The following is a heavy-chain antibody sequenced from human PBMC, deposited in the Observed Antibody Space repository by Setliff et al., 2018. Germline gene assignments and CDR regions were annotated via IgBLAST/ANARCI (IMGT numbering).Heavy chain of an antibody. Sequence: PSEILSLTCTISGGFTSSFYWSWIRQAPGKGLEWIGYVDHSGSTNFSPSLKSRGTISVDTSKTQVSLTLTSVTAADTAVYYCARDYQGGWFDPWGPGTLVTVSS. CDR3: ARDYQGGWFDP. CDR1: GGFTSSFY. D-gene: IGHD3-16*01. J-gene: IGHJ5*02. CDR2: VDHSGST. V-gene: IGHV4-59*01.